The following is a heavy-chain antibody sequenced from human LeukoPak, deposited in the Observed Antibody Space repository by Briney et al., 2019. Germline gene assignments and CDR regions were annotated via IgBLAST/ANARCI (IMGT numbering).Heavy chain of an antibody. CDR1: GGSISSYY. CDR2: IYYSGST. V-gene: IGHV4-59*12. CDR3: ARKSPGGYREPPAAFDI. J-gene: IGHJ3*02. Sequence: SETLSLTCTVSGGSISSYYWSWIRQPPGKGLEWIGYIYYSGSTNYNPSLKSRVTISVDRSKNQFSLKLSSVTAADTAVYYCARKSPGGYREPPAAFDIWGQGTMVTVSS. D-gene: IGHD3-16*02.